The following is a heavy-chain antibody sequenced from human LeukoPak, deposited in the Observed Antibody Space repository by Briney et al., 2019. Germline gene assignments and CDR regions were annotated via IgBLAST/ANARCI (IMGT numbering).Heavy chain of an antibody. Sequence: GGSLRLSCAASGFTFSNYWMTWFRQTPGKGLEWVGNIKQDGSEKYYVDSVKGRFTISRDNAKNSLYLQMNSLRVEDTAIYYCARDYVWGSSESDYWGQGTLVTVSS. CDR2: IKQDGSEK. D-gene: IGHD7-27*01. J-gene: IGHJ4*02. CDR1: GFTFSNYW. V-gene: IGHV3-7*01. CDR3: ARDYVWGSSESDY.